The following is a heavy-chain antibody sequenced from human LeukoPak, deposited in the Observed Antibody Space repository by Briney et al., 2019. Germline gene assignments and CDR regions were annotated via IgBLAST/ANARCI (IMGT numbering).Heavy chain of an antibody. D-gene: IGHD6-19*01. Sequence: GGSLRLSCAASGFTFSTYSMNWVRQAPGKGLEWVVYITSPVGHIYYADSLKGRITISRDNAKSSLYLQMNSLRAEDTAVYYCATDGQSSGWYGFDYWGEGTLVTASS. J-gene: IGHJ4*02. CDR1: GFTFSTYS. V-gene: IGHV3-21*01. CDR3: ATDGQSSGWYGFDY. CDR2: ITSPVGHI.